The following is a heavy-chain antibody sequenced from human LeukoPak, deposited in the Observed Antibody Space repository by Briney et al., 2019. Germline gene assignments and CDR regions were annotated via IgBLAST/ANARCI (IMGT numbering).Heavy chain of an antibody. CDR3: ARDRSGIVVVPAAMPMNYWHYGMDV. CDR2: ISAYNGNT. Sequence: GASVKVSCKASGYTFTSYYMHWVRQAPGQGLEWMGWISAYNGNTNYAQKLQGRVTMTTDTSTSTAYMELRSLRSDDTAVYYCARDRSGIVVVPAAMPMNYWHYGMDVWGQGTTVTVSS. D-gene: IGHD2-2*01. V-gene: IGHV1-18*04. J-gene: IGHJ6*02. CDR1: GYTFTSYY.